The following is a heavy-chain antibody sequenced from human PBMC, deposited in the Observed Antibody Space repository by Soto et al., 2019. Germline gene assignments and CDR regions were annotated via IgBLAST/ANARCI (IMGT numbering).Heavy chain of an antibody. CDR1: GYTFTSYY. V-gene: IGHV1-46*01. CDR2: INPSGGST. Sequence: QVQLVQSGAEVKKPGASVKVSCKASGYTFTSYYIYWVRQAPGQGLEWMGIINPSGGSTSYARNFQARGTMTRDTSTSTDYMELSSLRSEDTAVYYCARGGYYDSSGYAFDIWGQGTMVTVSS. CDR3: ARGGYYDSSGYAFDI. D-gene: IGHD3-22*01. J-gene: IGHJ3*02.